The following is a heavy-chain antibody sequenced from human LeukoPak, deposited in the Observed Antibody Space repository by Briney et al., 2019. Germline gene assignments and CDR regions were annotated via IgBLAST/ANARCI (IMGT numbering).Heavy chain of an antibody. CDR3: ARDRVDYYDSSGYHYVGAFDI. CDR1: GFTFSDYY. D-gene: IGHD3-22*01. J-gene: IGHJ3*02. CDR2: ISSSGSTI. V-gene: IGHV3-11*01. Sequence: GGSLRLSCAASGFTFSDYYMSWIRQAPGKGLEWVSYISSSGSTIYYADSVKGRFTISRDNAKNSLYLQMNSLRAEDTAVYYCARDRVDYYDSSGYHYVGAFDIWGQGTMVTVSS.